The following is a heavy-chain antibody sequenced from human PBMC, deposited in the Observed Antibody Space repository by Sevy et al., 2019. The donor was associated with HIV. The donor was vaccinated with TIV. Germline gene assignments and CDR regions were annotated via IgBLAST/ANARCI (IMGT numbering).Heavy chain of an antibody. D-gene: IGHD4-17*01. Sequence: GGSLRLSCAASGFAFTNYFAMHWVRQAPGKGLEWVALISFDGSDKYYADSVKGRFTLSRDNLKNTLFLQMNSLTTEDTAVYYCARPRANYVDHYFFFAMDVWGQGPTVTVSS. J-gene: IGHJ6*02. CDR3: ARPRANYVDHYFFFAMDV. CDR2: ISFDGSDK. V-gene: IGHV3-30-3*01. CDR1: GFAFTNYFA.